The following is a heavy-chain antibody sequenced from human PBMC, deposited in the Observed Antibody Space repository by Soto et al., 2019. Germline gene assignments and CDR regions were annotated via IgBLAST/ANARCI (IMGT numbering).Heavy chain of an antibody. J-gene: IGHJ4*02. Sequence: GGSLRLSCAGSGFTFSDYYMSWIRQAPGKGLEWLSYSSNSGTYTRYADSVKGRFSISRDNAKNSLYLQINSLRGEDTAIYYCARSGDNYNVLDYWGQGTPVTASS. D-gene: IGHD3-10*02. CDR1: GFTFSDYY. V-gene: IGHV3-11*06. CDR3: ARSGDNYNVLDY. CDR2: SSNSGTYT.